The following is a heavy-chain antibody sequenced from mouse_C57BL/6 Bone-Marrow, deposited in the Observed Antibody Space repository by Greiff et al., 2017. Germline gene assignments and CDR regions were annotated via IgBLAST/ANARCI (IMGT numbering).Heavy chain of an antibody. CDR1: GYTFTSYW. D-gene: IGHD2-4*01. J-gene: IGHJ3*01. Sequence: EVKLVESGTVLARPGASVKMSCKTSGYTFTSYWMPWVKQRPGQGLEWIGAISPGHSDTSYNQKFKGKAKLTAVTSASTAYMELSSLPNEDSAVYYCTRDYDYDRFAYWGQGTLVTVSA. V-gene: IGHV1-5*01. CDR3: TRDYDYDRFAY. CDR2: ISPGHSDT.